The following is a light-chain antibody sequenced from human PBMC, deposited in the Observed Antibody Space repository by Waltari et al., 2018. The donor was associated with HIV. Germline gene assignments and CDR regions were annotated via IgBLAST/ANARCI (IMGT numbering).Light chain of an antibody. J-gene: IGLJ1*01. CDR1: SSNVGRDN. CDR3: AAWDNILSGYV. V-gene: IGLV1-47*01. Sequence: QSALTQPPSTSGNPGQRVTMSCSGSSSNVGRDNVYWYQQIPGTAPKLLIYNDYQRPSGVPDRFSGSKSGTSASLAISGLRSEDEADYYCAAWDNILSGYVFGTGTKVTVL. CDR2: NDY.